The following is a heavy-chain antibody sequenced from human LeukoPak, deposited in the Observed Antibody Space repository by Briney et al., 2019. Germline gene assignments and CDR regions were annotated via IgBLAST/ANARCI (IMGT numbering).Heavy chain of an antibody. J-gene: IGHJ1*01. D-gene: IGHD1-26*01. CDR1: GFTVSSNY. CDR2: IYSGGST. V-gene: IGHV3-53*01. Sequence: PGGSLRLSCAASGFTVSSNYMSWVRQAPGKGLEWVSVIYSGGSTYYPDPVKGRFTTSRDNSKNTLYLQMISLRAENTAVYYCARALGRWERLWFQHWGQGTLVTVSS. CDR3: ARALGRWERLWFQH.